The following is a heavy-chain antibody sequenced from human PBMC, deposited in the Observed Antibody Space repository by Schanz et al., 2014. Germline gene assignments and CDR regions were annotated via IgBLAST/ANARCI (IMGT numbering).Heavy chain of an antibody. CDR1: GFTFRSYS. CDR2: VSRSTPDI. D-gene: IGHD3-3*01. Sequence: EVQLVESGGGLVQPGGSLRLSCTASGFTFRSYSMNWVREAPGKGLEWVSYVSRSTPDIYYADSVKGRFTMSRDNAKNTVFQQMNSLRAEDTAVYYCVRDSFFAFDYWGQGTLVTVSS. V-gene: IGHV3-48*01. J-gene: IGHJ4*02. CDR3: VRDSFFAFDY.